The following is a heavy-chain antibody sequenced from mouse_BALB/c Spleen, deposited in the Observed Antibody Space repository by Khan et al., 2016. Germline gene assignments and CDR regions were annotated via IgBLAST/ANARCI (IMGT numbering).Heavy chain of an antibody. Sequence: QVQLQQSGAELVKPGASVKLSCKASGYTFTSYYMYWVKQRPGQGLEWIGEINPSNGGTNFNEKFKSKATLTVDKSSSKAYMQLSSLTSEDSAVYNCTSRTHYYGYYFDYWGQGTTLTVSS. V-gene: IGHV1S81*02. J-gene: IGHJ2*01. CDR1: GYTFTSYY. CDR3: TSRTHYYGYYFDY. CDR2: INPSNGGT. D-gene: IGHD1-2*01.